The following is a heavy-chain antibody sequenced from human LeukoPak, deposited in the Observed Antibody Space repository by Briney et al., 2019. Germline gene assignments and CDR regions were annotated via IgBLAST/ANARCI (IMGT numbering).Heavy chain of an antibody. CDR2: INPSGGST. J-gene: IGHJ4*02. V-gene: IGHV1-46*01. Sequence: ASVQVSCQASGYTFTSYYMHWVRPAPGQGLEWMGIINPSGGSTSYAQKFQGRVTMTRDTSTSTVYMELSSLRSEDTAVYYCARDRGDYVWGSYRPEPYFDYWGQGTLVTVSS. CDR1: GYTFTSYY. D-gene: IGHD3-16*02. CDR3: ARDRGDYVWGSYRPEPYFDY.